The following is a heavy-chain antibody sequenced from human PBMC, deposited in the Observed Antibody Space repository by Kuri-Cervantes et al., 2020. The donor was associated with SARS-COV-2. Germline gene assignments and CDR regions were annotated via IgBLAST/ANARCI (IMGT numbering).Heavy chain of an antibody. Sequence: LSLTCAASGFTVSSNYMSWVRQAPGKGLEWVSVIYSGGSTYYADSVKGRFTISRDDSKNTLYLQMNSLKTEDTAVYYCTTDRVTTKDYWGQGTLVTVSS. D-gene: IGHD4-11*01. J-gene: IGHJ4*02. CDR3: TTDRVTTKDY. CDR2: IYSGGST. V-gene: IGHV3-53*01. CDR1: GFTVSSNY.